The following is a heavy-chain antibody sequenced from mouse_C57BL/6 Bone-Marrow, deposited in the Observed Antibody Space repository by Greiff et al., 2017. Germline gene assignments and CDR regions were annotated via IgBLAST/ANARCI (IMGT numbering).Heavy chain of an antibody. CDR2: IDPSDSYT. V-gene: IGHV1-59*01. J-gene: IGHJ2*01. CDR1: GYTFTSYW. D-gene: IGHD2-4*01. CDR3: AREGIYYEYVYYFDY. Sequence: QVQLQQPGAELVRPGTSVTLSCKASGYTFTSYWMHWVKQRPGQGLEWIGVIDPSDSYTNYTHKFKGKATLTVDTSSSTAYMQLSSLTSEDSAVYYCAREGIYYEYVYYFDYWGQGTTLTVSS.